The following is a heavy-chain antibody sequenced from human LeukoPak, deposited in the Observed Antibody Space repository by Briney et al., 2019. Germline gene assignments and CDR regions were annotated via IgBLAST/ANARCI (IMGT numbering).Heavy chain of an antibody. CDR2: ISSSSSTT. V-gene: IGHV3-48*01. CDR3: ARLTSITSNY. CDR1: GFTFSSYS. J-gene: IGHJ4*02. D-gene: IGHD3-3*02. Sequence: GGSLRLSCAVSGFTFSSYSMTWVRQPPGKGMGWVSYISSSSSTTYYAYSVQGRFTISRDNAKTSLYLQMNSLRAEDTAVYYCARLTSITSNYWGQGPLVTASS.